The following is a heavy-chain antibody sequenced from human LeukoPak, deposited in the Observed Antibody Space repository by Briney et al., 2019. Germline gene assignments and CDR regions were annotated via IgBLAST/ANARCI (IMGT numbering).Heavy chain of an antibody. J-gene: IGHJ6*03. CDR3: ARRTRAVAGKGGGAYYYYYYMDV. Sequence: PGGSLRLSCAASGFTFKTSGMHWLRQAPGKGPEWLAVISYDGTEKYYSDSVKGRFVISRDNAKNSLYLQMNSLRAEDTAVYYCARRTRAVAGKGGGAYYYYYYMDVWGKGTTVTVSS. CDR2: ISYDGTEK. CDR1: GFTFKTSG. V-gene: IGHV3-30*09. D-gene: IGHD6-19*01.